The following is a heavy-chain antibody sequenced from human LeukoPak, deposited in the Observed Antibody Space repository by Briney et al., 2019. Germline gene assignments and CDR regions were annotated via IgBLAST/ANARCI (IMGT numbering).Heavy chain of an antibody. CDR3: AINDFLDY. D-gene: IGHD3-3*01. V-gene: IGHV3-7*01. Sequence: PGGSLRLSCAASGFTFSSNWMSWVRQAPGKGLEWVANIKQDGSEKYYVDSVKGRFTISRDNAKNSLYLQMNSLRAEDTAVYYCAINDFLDYWGQGTLVTVSS. J-gene: IGHJ4*02. CDR2: IKQDGSEK. CDR1: GFTFSSNW.